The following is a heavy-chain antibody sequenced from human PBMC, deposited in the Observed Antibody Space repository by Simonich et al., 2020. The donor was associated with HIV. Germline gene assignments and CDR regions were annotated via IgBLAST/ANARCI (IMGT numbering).Heavy chain of an antibody. Sequence: VQLVESGGGVVQPGRSLRLSCAASGFTFSASAMHWVRQASGKGLEWVGRIGGKAHSYAKAYGASVKGRFTISRDDSKNTAYLQMNSLKTEDTAVYYCTRGLIAVADRDAFDIWGQGTMVTVSS. CDR2: IGGKAHSYAK. CDR3: TRGLIAVADRDAFDI. V-gene: IGHV3-73*01. J-gene: IGHJ3*02. CDR1: GFTFSASA. D-gene: IGHD6-19*01.